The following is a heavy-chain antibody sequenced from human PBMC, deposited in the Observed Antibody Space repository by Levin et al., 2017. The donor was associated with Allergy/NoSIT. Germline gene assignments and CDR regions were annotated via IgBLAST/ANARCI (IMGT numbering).Heavy chain of an antibody. CDR3: TRDFYGDDFAFDL. CDR2: ISFDGSTK. D-gene: IGHD4-17*01. CDR1: GFSLSTSP. J-gene: IGHJ3*01. Sequence: GESLKISCAASGFSLSTSPMHWVRQASGKGLEWVAVISFDGSTKSYADSVKGRFTISRDTSENMLYLQMNSLRTEDTALYYCTRDFYGDDFAFDLWGQGTMVTVSS. V-gene: IGHV3-30-3*01.